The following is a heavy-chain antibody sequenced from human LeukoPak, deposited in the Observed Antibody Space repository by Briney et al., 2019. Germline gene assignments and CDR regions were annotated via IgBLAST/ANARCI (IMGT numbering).Heavy chain of an antibody. D-gene: IGHD2-2*01. CDR2: ISSSSSTI. Sequence: QPGRSLRLSCAASGFTFSSYSMNWVRQAPGKGLEWVSYISSSSSTIYYADSVKGRFTISRDNSKNTLYLQMKSLRAEDTAVYYCAKDESLVEPLLFDYWGQGTLVTVSS. CDR1: GFTFSSYS. CDR3: AKDESLVEPLLFDY. V-gene: IGHV3-48*01. J-gene: IGHJ4*02.